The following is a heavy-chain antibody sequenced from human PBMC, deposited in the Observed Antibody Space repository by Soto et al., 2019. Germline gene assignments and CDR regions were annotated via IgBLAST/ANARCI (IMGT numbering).Heavy chain of an antibody. CDR3: ARDRCSSTSCYRPRAFVI. CDR1: GYTFTSYG. D-gene: IGHD2-2*01. CDR2: ISAYNGNT. V-gene: IGHV1-18*01. Sequence: ASVKVSCKASGYTFTSYGISWVRQAPGQGLEWMGWISAYNGNTNYAQKLQGRVTMTTDTSTSTAYMELRSLRSDDTAVYYCARDRCSSTSCYRPRAFVICGQRPMFSAS. J-gene: IGHJ3*02.